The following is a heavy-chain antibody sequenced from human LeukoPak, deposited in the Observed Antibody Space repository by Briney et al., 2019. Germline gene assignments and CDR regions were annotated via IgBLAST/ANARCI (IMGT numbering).Heavy chain of an antibody. CDR2: MNPNSGNT. Sequence: ASVKVSCKASGYTFTSYDINWVRQATGQGLEWMGWMNPNSGNTGYAQKFQGRVTMTRNTSISTAYMELSSLRSEDTAVYYCARMDTTIAAAGTNWFDPWGQGTLVTVSS. CDR1: GYTFTSYD. D-gene: IGHD6-13*01. CDR3: ARMDTTIAAAGTNWFDP. J-gene: IGHJ5*02. V-gene: IGHV1-8*01.